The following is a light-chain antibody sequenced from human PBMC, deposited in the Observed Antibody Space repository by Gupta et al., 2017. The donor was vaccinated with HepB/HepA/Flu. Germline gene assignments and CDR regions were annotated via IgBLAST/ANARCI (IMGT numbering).Light chain of an antibody. CDR3: PNWGGSNHVV. V-gene: IGLV4-69*01. J-gene: IGLJ2*01. Sequence: QLVLTQSPYASASLGASVNRTCTLSSGHSIYAIAWHQQQPEKGHTSLMMLYSEGSHSNGDAIPERGSGSGSGAARSINISRLQAEDESYSYSPNWGGSNHVVFGGGTKLTVL. CDR2: LYSEGSH. CDR1: SGHSIYA.